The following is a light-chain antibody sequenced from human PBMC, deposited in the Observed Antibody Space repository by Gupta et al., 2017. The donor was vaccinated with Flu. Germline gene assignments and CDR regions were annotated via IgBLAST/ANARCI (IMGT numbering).Light chain of an antibody. J-gene: IGLJ3*02. Sequence: QSVLTQPPSLSGAPGQRVTISCTGSSSNIGAGYDVHWYQQLPGTAPKLLIYGNSNRPSGVPDRFSGSKSGTSAYLDITGLQAEDEAEYYGQSYDSSLSGWVFGGGTKLTVL. CDR1: SSNIGAGYD. CDR2: GNS. V-gene: IGLV1-40*01. CDR3: QSYDSSLSGWV.